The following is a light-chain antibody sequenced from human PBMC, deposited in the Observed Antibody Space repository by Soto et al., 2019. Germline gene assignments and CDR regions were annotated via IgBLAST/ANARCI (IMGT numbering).Light chain of an antibody. CDR1: QSVLYSANNKNC. CDR3: QQYYSTPRT. CDR2: WAS. Sequence: DIVMTQSPDSLAVSLGERATINCKSSQSVLYSANNKNCLAWYQQKPGQPPKLLLYWASTRESGVPDRFSGSGSGTDFTLTSSSLQAEDVAVYYCQQYYSTPRTVGQGTKVEIK. J-gene: IGKJ1*01. V-gene: IGKV4-1*01.